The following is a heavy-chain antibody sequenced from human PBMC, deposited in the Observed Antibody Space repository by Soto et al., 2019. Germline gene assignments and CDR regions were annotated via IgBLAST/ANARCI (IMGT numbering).Heavy chain of an antibody. CDR3: AKEKWDSDSSGYYNDY. CDR1: GFTFSSYA. V-gene: IGHV3-23*01. J-gene: IGHJ4*02. Sequence: EVQLLESGGGLVQPGGSLRLSCAASGFTFSSYAMSWVRQAPGKGLEWVSAISGSGGSTYYADSVKGRFTISRDNSKNTLYLQMNSLRAEDTAVYCCAKEKWDSDSSGYYNDYWGQGTLVTVSS. D-gene: IGHD3-22*01. CDR2: ISGSGGST.